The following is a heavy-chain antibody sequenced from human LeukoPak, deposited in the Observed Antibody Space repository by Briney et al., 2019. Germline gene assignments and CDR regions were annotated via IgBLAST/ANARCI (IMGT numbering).Heavy chain of an antibody. CDR1: GFTFSSYG. Sequence: GRSLRLSCAASGFTFSSYGMHWVRQAPGKGLEWVAVIWYDGSNKYYADSVKGRFTISRDNSKNTLYLQMNSLRAEDTAVYYCARDLWVRSSSRFDYWGQGTLVTVSS. D-gene: IGHD6-13*01. CDR3: ARDLWVRSSSRFDY. J-gene: IGHJ4*02. CDR2: IWYDGSNK. V-gene: IGHV3-33*01.